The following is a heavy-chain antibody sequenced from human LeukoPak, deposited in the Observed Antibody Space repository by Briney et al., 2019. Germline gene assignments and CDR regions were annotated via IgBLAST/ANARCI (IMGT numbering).Heavy chain of an antibody. D-gene: IGHD3-3*01. CDR1: GFTFSSYS. Sequence: GGSLRLSCAASGFTFSSYSMSWVRQAPGKGLEWVSSISSSSSYIYYADSVKGRFTISRDNAKNSLYLQMNSLRAEDTAVYYCARVRSGRSWYFDLWGRGTLVTVSS. V-gene: IGHV3-21*01. CDR3: ARVRSGRSWYFDL. J-gene: IGHJ2*01. CDR2: ISSSSSYI.